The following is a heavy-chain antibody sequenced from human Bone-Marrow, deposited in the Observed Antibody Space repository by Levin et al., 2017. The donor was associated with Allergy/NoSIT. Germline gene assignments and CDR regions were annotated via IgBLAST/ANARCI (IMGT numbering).Heavy chain of an antibody. CDR3: ARDTGTIDTPDHIY. V-gene: IGHV1-2*02. CDR1: GYPFTGYY. J-gene: IGHJ4*01. D-gene: IGHD1-1*01. Sequence: GASVKVSCKASGYPFTGYYIHWVRQAPGQGLEWMGWINPNSGVAIYAQKFQGRVTMTTDTSISTAFMELSTILFADTAVYYCARDTGTIDTPDHIYWGQGTLVTV. CDR2: INPNSGVA.